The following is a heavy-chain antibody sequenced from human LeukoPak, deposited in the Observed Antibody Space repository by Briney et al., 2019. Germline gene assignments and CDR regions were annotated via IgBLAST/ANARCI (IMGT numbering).Heavy chain of an antibody. D-gene: IGHD4-17*01. CDR2: ISRSSSTI. CDR3: ARDGYGDYGGYFDS. V-gene: IGHV3-48*04. Sequence: AGGCRRRSCGACGVTFKSLNLSGLRKAPGKGREGVSYISRSSSTIYYADSVKGRFTISRDNSKNPLYLQMTSLRAEDTAVYYCARDGYGDYGGYFDSWGQGTLVTVSS. J-gene: IGHJ4*02. CDR1: GVTFKSLN.